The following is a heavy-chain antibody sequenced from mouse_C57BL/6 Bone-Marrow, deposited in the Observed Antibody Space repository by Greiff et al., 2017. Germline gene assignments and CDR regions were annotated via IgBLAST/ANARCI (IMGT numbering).Heavy chain of an antibody. Sequence: QVQLQQPGAELVKPGASVKLSCKASGYTFTSYWMQWVKQRPGQGLEWIGEIDPSDSYTNYNQKFKGKATLTVDTSSSTAYMQLSSRTSEDSAVYYCARRAYYYGSSSWFAYWGQGTLVTVSA. J-gene: IGHJ3*01. D-gene: IGHD1-1*01. CDR2: IDPSDSYT. CDR1: GYTFTSYW. V-gene: IGHV1-50*01. CDR3: ARRAYYYGSSSWFAY.